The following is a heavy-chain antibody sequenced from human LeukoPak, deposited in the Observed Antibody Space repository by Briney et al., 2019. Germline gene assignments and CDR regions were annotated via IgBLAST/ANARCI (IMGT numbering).Heavy chain of an antibody. D-gene: IGHD1-26*01. CDR2: IFYTGRA. CDR1: RGSISPDH. CDR3: ARLVDGIYTRLDS. Sequence: SGTLSLTCTVSRGSISPDHCAWIRQPPGKGLEWIGYIFYTGRARYNPSLESRVTLTVDMSKNQVSLKLSSVTAADTAIYYCARLVDGIYTRLDSWGQGTLVTVSS. V-gene: IGHV4-59*08. J-gene: IGHJ4*02.